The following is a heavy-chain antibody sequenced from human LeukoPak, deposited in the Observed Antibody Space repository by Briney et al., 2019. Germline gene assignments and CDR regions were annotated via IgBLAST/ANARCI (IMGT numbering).Heavy chain of an antibody. CDR1: GFTFSSYA. D-gene: IGHD3-16*01. CDR3: AKGGLLGVYYYYGMDV. V-gene: IGHV3-23*01. CDR2: ISGSGGST. Sequence: GGSLRLSYAASGFTFSSYAMSWVRQAPGKGLEWVSAISGSGGSTYYADSVKGRFTISRDNSKNTLYLQMNSLRAEDTAVYYCAKGGLLGVYYYYGMDVWGQGTTVTVSS. J-gene: IGHJ6*02.